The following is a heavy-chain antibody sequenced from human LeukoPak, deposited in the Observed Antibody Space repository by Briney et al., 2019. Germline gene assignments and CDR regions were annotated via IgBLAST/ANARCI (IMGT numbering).Heavy chain of an antibody. D-gene: IGHD4-23*01. Sequence: GGSLRLSCAASGFPPWRYAMSWVRQAPGKGLEWVADISGGGDGAHYADSVQGRFTISRDNSQNTVFLQMNSLRAEDTAVYYCVRVNYGGNSGYHFGYWGQGTLVTVSS. CDR3: VRVNYGGNSGYHFGY. J-gene: IGHJ4*02. V-gene: IGHV3-23*01. CDR1: GFPPWRYA. CDR2: ISGGGDGA.